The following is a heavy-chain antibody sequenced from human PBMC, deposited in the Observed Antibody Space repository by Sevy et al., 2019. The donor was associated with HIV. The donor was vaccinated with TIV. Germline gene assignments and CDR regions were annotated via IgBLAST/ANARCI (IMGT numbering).Heavy chain of an antibody. CDR1: GFTFSSYS. D-gene: IGHD5-18*01. J-gene: IGHJ4*02. CDR3: ARDKPPLRGYSYGSDY. Sequence: GGSLRLSCAASGFTFSSYSMNWVRQAPGKGLEWVSSISSSSSYIYYADSVKGRFTISRDNAKNSLYLQMNSLRAEDTAVSYCARDKPPLRGYSYGSDYWGQGTLVTVSS. CDR2: ISSSSSYI. V-gene: IGHV3-21*01.